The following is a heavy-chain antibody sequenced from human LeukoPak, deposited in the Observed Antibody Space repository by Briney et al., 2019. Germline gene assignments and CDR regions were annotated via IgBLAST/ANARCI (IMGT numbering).Heavy chain of an antibody. CDR2: ISWNSGSI. D-gene: IGHD3-16*01. Sequence: GGSLRLSCAASGFTFDDYAMHWVRQAPGKGLEWVSGISWNSGSIGYGDSVKGRFTISRGNAKNSLYLQMNSLRAEDTAIYYCARDREEKARIGGMDVWGQGTTVIVSS. CDR3: ARDREEKARIGGMDV. V-gene: IGHV3-9*01. CDR1: GFTFDDYA. J-gene: IGHJ6*02.